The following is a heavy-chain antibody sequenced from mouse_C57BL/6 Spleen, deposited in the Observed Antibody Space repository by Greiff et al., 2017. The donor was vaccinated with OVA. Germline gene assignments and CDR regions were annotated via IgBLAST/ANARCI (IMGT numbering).Heavy chain of an antibody. CDR1: GFTFSSYA. D-gene: IGHD1-1*01. J-gene: IGHJ4*01. CDR3: TRGKITTVVEGYAMDY. CDR2: ISSGGDYI. V-gene: IGHV5-9-1*02. Sequence: EVKLVESGEGLVKPGGSLKLSCAASGFTFSSYAMSWVRQTPEKRLEWVAYISSGGDYIYYADTVKGRFTISRDNARNTLYLQMSSLKSEDTAMYYCTRGKITTVVEGYAMDYWGQGTSVTVSS.